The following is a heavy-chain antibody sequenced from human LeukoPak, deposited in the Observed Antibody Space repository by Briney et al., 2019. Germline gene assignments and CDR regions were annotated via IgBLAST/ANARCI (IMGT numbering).Heavy chain of an antibody. D-gene: IGHD3-22*01. Sequence: GGSLRLACAASGFTFSDYYMSWISQAPGKGLEWVSYISSSGSTIYYADSVKGRFTISRDNAKNSLYLQMNSLKTEDTAVYYCTRRYNYDSSGYYYVRDAFDIWGQGTMVTVSS. CDR2: ISSSGSTI. CDR1: GFTFSDYY. V-gene: IGHV3-11*01. CDR3: TRRYNYDSSGYYYVRDAFDI. J-gene: IGHJ3*02.